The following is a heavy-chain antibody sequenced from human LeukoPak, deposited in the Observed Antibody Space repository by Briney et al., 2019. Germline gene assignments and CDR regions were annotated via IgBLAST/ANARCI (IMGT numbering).Heavy chain of an antibody. CDR3: ARDGCSTTTCYDY. Sequence: GASVKVSCKPSGYIFSTYDISWVRQAPGQGLEWMGWISADNGDTSYAQKFQGRVTMTTDKSTSTAYMELRSLRSDDTAVYYCARDGCSTTTCYDYWGQGTLVTVSS. V-gene: IGHV1-18*01. D-gene: IGHD2-2*01. CDR2: ISADNGDT. CDR1: GYIFSTYD. J-gene: IGHJ4*02.